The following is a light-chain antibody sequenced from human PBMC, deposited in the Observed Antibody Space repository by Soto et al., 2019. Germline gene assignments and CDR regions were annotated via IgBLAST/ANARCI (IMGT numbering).Light chain of an antibody. V-gene: IGKV1-39*01. J-gene: IGKJ2*01. CDR3: QQRFSSPYT. CDR2: AAT. Sequence: DIQMTQSPSSLSASVGDRVPITCRASQSISTYLNWYQQKPGKAPKLLIYAATTLQSGIPSRFSGSGSGTDFTLTISSLQPEDFATYYCQQRFSSPYTVGQGTKLEI. CDR1: QSISTY.